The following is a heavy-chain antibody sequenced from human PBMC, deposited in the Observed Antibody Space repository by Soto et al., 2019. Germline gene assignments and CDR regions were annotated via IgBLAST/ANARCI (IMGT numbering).Heavy chain of an antibody. J-gene: IGHJ6*02. Sequence: QVQLVQSGSELKKPGASVKVSCKASGYTFTSYAMNWVRQAPGQGLEWMGWINTNTGNPTYAQGFTGRFFFSLDTSVSTAYLQICSLKAEDTAVYYCARDLEVGPVTQYYYYYYGMDVWGQGTTVTVSS. CDR2: INTNTGNP. CDR1: GYTFTSYA. V-gene: IGHV7-4-1*01. CDR3: ARDLEVGPVTQYYYYYYGMDV. D-gene: IGHD3-3*01.